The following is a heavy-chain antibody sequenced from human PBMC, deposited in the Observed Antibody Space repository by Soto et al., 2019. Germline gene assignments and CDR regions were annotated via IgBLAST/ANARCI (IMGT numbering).Heavy chain of an antibody. D-gene: IGHD2-2*01. CDR3: ASEIQQDIVVVPAAETDYYYYCMDG. V-gene: IGHV1-69*13. Sequence: SVKVSCKASGGTFSSYAISWVRQAPGQGLEWMGGIIPIFGTANYAQKFQGRVTITADESTSTAYMELSSLRSEDTAVYYCASEIQQDIVVVPAAETDYYYYCMDGWG. J-gene: IGHJ6*02. CDR2: IIPIFGTA. CDR1: GGTFSSYA.